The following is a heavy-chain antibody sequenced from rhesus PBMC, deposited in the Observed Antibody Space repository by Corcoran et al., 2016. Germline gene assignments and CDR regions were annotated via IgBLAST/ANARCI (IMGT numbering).Heavy chain of an antibody. Sequence: QLQLQESGPRLVKPSETLSVTCAVSGGSISSSYWSGIRQAPGKGLEWIGYIYGSGSSTNDNPSLKSRVTLSVDTSKTQLSLKMSAVTTADTAVYYCARGLGLLAAGGFDYWGQGVLVTVSS. CDR2: IYGSGSST. D-gene: IGHD6-13*01. CDR3: ARGLGLLAAGGFDY. J-gene: IGHJ4*01. V-gene: IGHV4-169*01. CDR1: GGSISSSY.